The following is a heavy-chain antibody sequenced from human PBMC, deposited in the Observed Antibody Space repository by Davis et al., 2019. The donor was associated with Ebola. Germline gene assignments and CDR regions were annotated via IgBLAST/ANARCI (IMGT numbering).Heavy chain of an antibody. CDR1: DCPTSSYY. V-gene: IGHV4-59*12. J-gene: IGHJ5*02. CDR2: IHYSGST. D-gene: IGHD3-22*01. CDR3: ARRSSGYYHGRFDP. Sequence: TAPDCPTSSYYWSWIPQPPGKGLEWIGYIHYSGSTNYNPSLKSRVTISVDTSKNQFSLKLSSVTAADTAVYYCARRSSGYYHGRFDPWGQGTLVTVSS.